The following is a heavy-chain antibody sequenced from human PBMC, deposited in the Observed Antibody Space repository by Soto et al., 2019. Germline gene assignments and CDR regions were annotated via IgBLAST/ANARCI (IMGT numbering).Heavy chain of an antibody. J-gene: IGHJ4*02. Sequence: GGSLRLSCAASGFPFTSYAMNLVRQTPTKGLEWVSAISAGGDNTYYRDSVRGRFTISRDNSRNTLYLQMNSLTAEDTAVYYCAAHWETTDGATNYWGQGTLVTVSS. CDR2: ISAGGDNT. D-gene: IGHD1-26*01. CDR1: GFPFTSYA. CDR3: AAHWETTDGATNY. V-gene: IGHV3-23*01.